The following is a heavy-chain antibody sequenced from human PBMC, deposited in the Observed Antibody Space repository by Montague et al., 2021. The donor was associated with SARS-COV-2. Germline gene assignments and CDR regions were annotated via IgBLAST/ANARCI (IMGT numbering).Heavy chain of an antibody. D-gene: IGHD3-10*01. Sequence: SETLSLTCAVHGTSFSGYYWNWIRQPPGKGLEWIVEINHDGSTKYSPSLKSRLTISADTSKNQFSLKLTSVAAADTAVYYCARLRDGVVPYPILGVGPYYSYYYMDVWGRGTTVTVSS. CDR2: INHDGST. J-gene: IGHJ6*03. CDR1: GTSFSGYY. CDR3: ARLRDGVVPYPILGVGPYYSYYYMDV. V-gene: IGHV4-34*01.